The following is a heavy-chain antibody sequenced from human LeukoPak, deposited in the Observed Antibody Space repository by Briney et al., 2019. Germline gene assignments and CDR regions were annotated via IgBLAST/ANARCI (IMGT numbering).Heavy chain of an antibody. CDR2: ISGSGGST. Sequence: GGSLRLSCAASGFTFSSYAMSWVRHAPGKGLEWVSAISGSGGSTYYADSVKGRFTISRDNSKNTLYLQMNSLRAEDTAVYYCAKSRVRFLEWLADYWGQGTLVTVSS. V-gene: IGHV3-23*01. CDR3: AKSRVRFLEWLADY. J-gene: IGHJ4*02. D-gene: IGHD3-3*01. CDR1: GFTFSSYA.